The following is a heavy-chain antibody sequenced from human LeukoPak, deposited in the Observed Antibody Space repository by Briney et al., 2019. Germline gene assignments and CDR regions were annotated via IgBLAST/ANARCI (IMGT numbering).Heavy chain of an antibody. CDR3: ARDQPDYYDSSGYYFTAFDP. J-gene: IGHJ5*02. V-gene: IGHV4-4*07. D-gene: IGHD3-22*01. CDR1: GGSISSYY. CDR2: IYTSGST. Sequence: SGTLSLTCTVSGGSISSYYWSWIRQPAGKGLEWIGRIYTSGSTNYNPSLKSRVTMSVDTSKNQFSLKLSSVTAADTAVYYCARDQPDYYDSSGYYFTAFDPWGQGTLVTVSS.